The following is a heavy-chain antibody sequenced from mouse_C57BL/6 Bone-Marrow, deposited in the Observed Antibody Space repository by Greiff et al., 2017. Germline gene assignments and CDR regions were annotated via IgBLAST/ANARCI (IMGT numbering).Heavy chain of an antibody. V-gene: IGHV5-4*01. CDR1: GFTFSSYA. Sequence: DVQLVESGGGLVKPGGSLKLSCAASGFTFSSYAMSWVRQTPEKRLEWVATISDGGSYTYYPDNVKGRFTISRDNAKNNLYLQMSHLKSEDTAMYYCARGVSYYGSYTGFAYWGQGTLVTVSA. CDR3: ARGVSYYGSYTGFAY. CDR2: ISDGGSYT. D-gene: IGHD2-10*01. J-gene: IGHJ3*01.